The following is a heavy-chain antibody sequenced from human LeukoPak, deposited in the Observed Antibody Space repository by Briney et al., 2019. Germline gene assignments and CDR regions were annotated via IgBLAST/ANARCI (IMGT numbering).Heavy chain of an antibody. CDR3: ASNPIAMVRGVIPT. D-gene: IGHD3-10*01. CDR1: GGSISSYY. V-gene: IGHV4-59*01. CDR2: IYYSGST. J-gene: IGHJ4*02. Sequence: SETLSLTCTVSGGSISSYYWSWIRQPPGKGLEWIGYIYYSGSTNYNPSLKSRVTISVDTSKNQFSLKLSSVTAADTAVYYCASNPIAMVRGVIPTWGQGTPVTVSS.